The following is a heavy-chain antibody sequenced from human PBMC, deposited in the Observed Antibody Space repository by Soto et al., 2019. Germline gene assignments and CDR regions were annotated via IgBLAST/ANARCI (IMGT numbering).Heavy chain of an antibody. J-gene: IGHJ4*02. V-gene: IGHV3-30*18. Sequence: QVQLVESGGGVVQPGRSLRLSCAASGFTFSNYVMHWVRQAPGKGLEWVAVISYDGSNEYYADSVKGRFTISRDNSEKVLYLQMNSLRAEDTAVYYCAKVTVRYNYGSGDYWGQGTLVTVSS. CDR1: GFTFSNYV. D-gene: IGHD3-10*01. CDR2: ISYDGSNE. CDR3: AKVTVRYNYGSGDY.